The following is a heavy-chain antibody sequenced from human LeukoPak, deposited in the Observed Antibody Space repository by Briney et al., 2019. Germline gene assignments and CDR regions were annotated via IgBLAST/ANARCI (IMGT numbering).Heavy chain of an antibody. CDR2: ISSSGSTI. Sequence: PGGSLRLSCAASGFTFSDYYMSWIRQAPGKGLEWVSYISSSGSTIYYANSVKGRFTISRDNAKNSLYLQMNSLRSDDTAVYYCARDWDYGERYFDYWGQGTLVTVSS. V-gene: IGHV3-11*01. CDR1: GFTFSDYY. D-gene: IGHD4-17*01. CDR3: ARDWDYGERYFDY. J-gene: IGHJ4*02.